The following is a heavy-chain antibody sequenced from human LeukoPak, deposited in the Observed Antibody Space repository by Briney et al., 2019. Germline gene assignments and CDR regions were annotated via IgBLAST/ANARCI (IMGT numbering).Heavy chain of an antibody. CDR1: GFTFSSYS. CDR3: ARDASIAAAGDAFDI. J-gene: IGHJ3*02. CDR2: ISSNSRYI. V-gene: IGHV3-21*01. Sequence: GGSLRLSCAASGFTFSSYSMNWVRQAPGKGLEWVSSISSNSRYIYYADSVRGRFTISRDNAKNSLYLQMNSLRVDDTAVYYCARDASIAAAGDAFDIWGQGTMVTVSS. D-gene: IGHD6-13*01.